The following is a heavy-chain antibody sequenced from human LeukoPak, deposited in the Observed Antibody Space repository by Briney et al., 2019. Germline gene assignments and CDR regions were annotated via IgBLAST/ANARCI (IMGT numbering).Heavy chain of an antibody. Sequence: GGSLRLSCAASGFTFSNYDINWVRQAPGKGLEWVSYITSISDTMYYADSVKGRFTISRDNAKNTLYLQMNSLRAEDTAVYYCAREEEGDAFDIWGQGTMVTVSS. V-gene: IGHV3-48*04. J-gene: IGHJ3*02. CDR3: AREEEGDAFDI. CDR2: ITSISDTM. CDR1: GFTFSNYD.